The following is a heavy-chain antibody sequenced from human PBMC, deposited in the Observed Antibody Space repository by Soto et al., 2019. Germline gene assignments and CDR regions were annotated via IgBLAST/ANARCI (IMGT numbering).Heavy chain of an antibody. J-gene: IGHJ4*02. D-gene: IGHD3-10*01. CDR2: IVVGSGNT. CDR1: GFTFTSAA. CDR3: AAASESSGSYSD. V-gene: IGHV1-58*01. Sequence: ASVKVSCKASGFTFTSAAVQWVRQARGQRLEWIGWIVVGSGNTNYAQKFQERVTITRDMSTSTAYMELSSLRSEDTAVYYCAAASESSGSYSDWGQGTLVTVSS.